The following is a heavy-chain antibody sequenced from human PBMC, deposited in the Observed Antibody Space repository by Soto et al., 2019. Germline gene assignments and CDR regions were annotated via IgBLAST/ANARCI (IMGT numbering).Heavy chain of an antibody. V-gene: IGHV3-66*01. CDR2: INSGGST. Sequence: PGGSLRLSCAVSGFTVSSNYMSWVRQAPGKGLEWVSVINSGGSTFYADAVKGRFTISRDNSKNTPYLQMNSLRAEDTAVYYCAGIRPPLYWGQGTLVTVSS. CDR1: GFTVSSNY. D-gene: IGHD5-18*01. J-gene: IGHJ4*02. CDR3: AGIRPPLY.